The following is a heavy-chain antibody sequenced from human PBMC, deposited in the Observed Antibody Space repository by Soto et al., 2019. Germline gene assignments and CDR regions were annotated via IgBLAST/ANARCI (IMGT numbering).Heavy chain of an antibody. CDR1: GFTFSYYD. V-gene: IGHV3-11*01. CDR3: ARDYEADYYGSSGYFVGDI. J-gene: IGHJ3*02. Sequence: PGGWLTLPWVASGFTFSYYDRSWIIQAPGKGLEWVSYISSSGSTIYYADSVKGRFTISRDNAKNSLYLQMNSLRAEDTAVYYCARDYEADYYGSSGYFVGDIWGQGTMVTV. D-gene: IGHD3-22*01. CDR2: ISSSGSTI.